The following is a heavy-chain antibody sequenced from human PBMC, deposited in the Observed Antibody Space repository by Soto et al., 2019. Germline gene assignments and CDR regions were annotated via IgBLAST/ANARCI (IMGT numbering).Heavy chain of an antibody. D-gene: IGHD5-18*01. Sequence: YWGWIRQPPGKGLEWIGSIYYSGTAYYNPSLMSRVTISVDTSKSQFSLKLSSVTAADTAVYFCARRGYNFGFGIDVWGQGTTVTVSS. J-gene: IGHJ6*02. CDR1: Y. CDR3: ARRGYNFGFGIDV. V-gene: IGHV4-39*01. CDR2: IYYSGTA.